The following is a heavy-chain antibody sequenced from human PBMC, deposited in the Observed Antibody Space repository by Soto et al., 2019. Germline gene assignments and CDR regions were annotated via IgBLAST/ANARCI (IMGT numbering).Heavy chain of an antibody. CDR1: GFTFSSYA. CDR3: AKNLVLEWLFSFDY. Sequence: GGSLRLSCAASGFTFSSYAMIWVRQAPGKGLEWVSAISGSGGSTYYADSVKGRFTISRDNSKNTLYLQMNSLRAEDTAVYYCAKNLVLEWLFSFDYWGQGTLVTVSS. J-gene: IGHJ4*02. CDR2: ISGSGGST. D-gene: IGHD3-3*01. V-gene: IGHV3-23*01.